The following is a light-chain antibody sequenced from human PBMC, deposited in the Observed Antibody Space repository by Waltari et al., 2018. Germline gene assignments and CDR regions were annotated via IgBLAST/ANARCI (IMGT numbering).Light chain of an antibody. Sequence: DIQMTQSPSSLSASVGDRVTITCRASQSISSYLNWYQQKPGKAPKLLIYAASSLQSGVPSRFSGSGSGTDFTLTIIGLQPEDFATYFCQQSYRSPWTFGQGTRVDIK. CDR3: QQSYRSPWT. J-gene: IGKJ1*01. CDR1: QSISSY. CDR2: AAS. V-gene: IGKV1-39*01.